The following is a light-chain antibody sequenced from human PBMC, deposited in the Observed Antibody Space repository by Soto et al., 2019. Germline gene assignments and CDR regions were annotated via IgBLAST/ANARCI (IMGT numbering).Light chain of an antibody. CDR3: QQYHTDSK. J-gene: IGKJ1*01. CDR2: EAS. CDR1: QRINSW. V-gene: IGKV1-5*03. Sequence: DIQMTQSPSTLSPSVGDRVTITCRASQRINSWLAWYQQKPGKAPNLLIYEASRLESGVPSRFSGSASGTEFTLTISSLQPDDFATYYCQQYHTDSKFSQGTKVAIK.